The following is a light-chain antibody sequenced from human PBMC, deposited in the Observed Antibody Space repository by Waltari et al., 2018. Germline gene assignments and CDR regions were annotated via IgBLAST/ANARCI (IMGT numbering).Light chain of an antibody. CDR2: LNSDGSH. CDR3: QTWGTGFWV. Sequence: QLVLTQSPSASASLGASVKLTCTLSSGHSSYAIAWHQQQPEKGPRYLMKLNSDGSHSKGDGIPDRFSGSSSGAERYLTISSLQSEDEADYYCQTWGTGFWVFXGGTKLTVL. J-gene: IGLJ3*02. V-gene: IGLV4-69*01. CDR1: SGHSSYA.